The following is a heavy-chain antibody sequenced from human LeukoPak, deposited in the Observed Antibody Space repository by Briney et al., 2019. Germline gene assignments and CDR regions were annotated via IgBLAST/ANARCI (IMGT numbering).Heavy chain of an antibody. D-gene: IGHD1-26*01. CDR3: ARGEAYSGTYYFDY. Sequence: GGSLRLSCAASGFTFSSYWMSWVRQAPGKGLEWVANIKQDESEKYYVDSVKGRFTISRDNAKNSLYLQMNSLRAEDTAVYYCARGEAYSGTYYFDYWGQGTLVTVSS. CDR1: GFTFSSYW. V-gene: IGHV3-7*01. CDR2: IKQDESEK. J-gene: IGHJ4*02.